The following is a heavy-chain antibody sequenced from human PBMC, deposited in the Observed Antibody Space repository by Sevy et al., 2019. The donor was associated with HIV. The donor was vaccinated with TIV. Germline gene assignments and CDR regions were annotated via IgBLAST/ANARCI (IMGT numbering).Heavy chain of an antibody. D-gene: IGHD6-13*01. V-gene: IGHV3-33*06. CDR3: AKEPVAAAGTSDYFEY. CDR1: GFTFSTYG. CDR2: IWFDGSNT. Sequence: GGSLRLSCAASGFTFSTYGMHWVRQAPGKGLEWVAVIWFDGSNTYYADSVKGRFTISRDIAKNTLHLQMNSLRVEDTAVYYCAKEPVAAAGTSDYFEYWGQGTLVTVSS. J-gene: IGHJ4*02.